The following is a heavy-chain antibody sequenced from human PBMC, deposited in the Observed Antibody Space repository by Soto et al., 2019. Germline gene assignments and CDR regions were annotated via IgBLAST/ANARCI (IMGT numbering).Heavy chain of an antibody. J-gene: IGHJ3*02. V-gene: IGHV1-18*01. CDR2: ISAYNGNT. D-gene: IGHD2-2*01. CDR1: GYTFTSYG. Sequence: ASVKVSCKASGYTFTSYGISWVRQAPGQGLEWMGWISAYNGNTNYAQKLQGRVTMTTDTSTSTAYMELRSLRSDDTAVYYCARDYCSSTSCYDDAFDIWGQGTMVTVSS. CDR3: ARDYCSSTSCYDDAFDI.